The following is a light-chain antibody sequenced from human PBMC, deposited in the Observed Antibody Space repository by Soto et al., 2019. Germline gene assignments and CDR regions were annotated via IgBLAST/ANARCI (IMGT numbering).Light chain of an antibody. CDR3: SSYAGSSNV. J-gene: IGLJ1*01. CDR1: SGDVGGYNY. V-gene: IGLV2-8*01. Sequence: QSVLPQPPSASGSPGQSVAISCTGTSGDVGGYNYVSWYQHHPGKAPKLMMYEVNKRPSGVPDRFSGSKSGNTASLTVSGLQAEDEADYYCSSYAGSSNVFGTGTQLTVL. CDR2: EVN.